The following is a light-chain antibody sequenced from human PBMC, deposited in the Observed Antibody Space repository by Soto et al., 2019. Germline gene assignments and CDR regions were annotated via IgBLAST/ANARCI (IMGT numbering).Light chain of an antibody. CDR1: QSVGSNY. CDR3: QQYNNWPRT. Sequence: EIVLTQFPGTLSLSPGERATLSCRASQSVGSNYLAWYQQRPGQPPNLLIFGASHRAPDIPDRFSGSGSGTDFTLTISRLEPEDFAVYYCQQYNNWPRTFGQGTKLEIK. CDR2: GAS. J-gene: IGKJ2*01. V-gene: IGKV3-20*01.